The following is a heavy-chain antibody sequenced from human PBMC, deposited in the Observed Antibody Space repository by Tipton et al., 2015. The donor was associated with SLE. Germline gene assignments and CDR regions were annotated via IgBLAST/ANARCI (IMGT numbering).Heavy chain of an antibody. D-gene: IGHD6-19*01. J-gene: IGHJ6*02. CDR3: ARDLYSSDWKYYGMDL. Sequence: TLSLTCSVSGGSISGHYWSWTRQPPGKGLEWIGYISYSEITNYNPSLQSRVTMSVDTSKNQFSLKLSFVTAADTAIYYCARDLYSSDWKYYGMDLWGQGTTVTVSS. CDR2: ISYSEIT. CDR1: GGSISGHY. V-gene: IGHV4-59*11.